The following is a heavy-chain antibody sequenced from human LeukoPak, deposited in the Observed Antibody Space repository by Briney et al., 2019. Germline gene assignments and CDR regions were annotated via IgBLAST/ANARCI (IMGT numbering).Heavy chain of an antibody. Sequence: ASVTVSCKASGYIFTGYYMHWVRQAPGQGLEWMGWINPNSGGTNSAQKFQGRVTMTRDTSISTAYMELSRLTSDDTAVYYCARHPYSGSYHFDYWGQGTLVTVSP. V-gene: IGHV1-2*02. CDR3: ARHPYSGSYHFDY. CDR1: GYIFTGYY. D-gene: IGHD1-26*01. J-gene: IGHJ4*02. CDR2: INPNSGGT.